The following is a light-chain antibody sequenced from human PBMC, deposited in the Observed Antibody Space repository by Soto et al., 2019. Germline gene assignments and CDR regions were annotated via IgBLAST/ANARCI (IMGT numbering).Light chain of an antibody. V-gene: IGLV2-8*01. Sequence: QSVLTQPPSASGSPGQSVTISCTGTSSDVGGYNYVSWYQQHPGKAPKLMIYEVSKRPSGVPDRFSGSKSGNTASPTVSGLQAEDEADYYCSSYAGSNNPHVVFGGGTKLTVL. CDR3: SSYAGSNNPHVV. J-gene: IGLJ2*01. CDR1: SSDVGGYNY. CDR2: EVS.